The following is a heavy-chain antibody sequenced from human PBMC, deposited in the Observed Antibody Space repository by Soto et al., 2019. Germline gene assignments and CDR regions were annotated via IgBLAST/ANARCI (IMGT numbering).Heavy chain of an antibody. V-gene: IGHV4-34*01. CDR1: GGSFSGYY. J-gene: IGHJ5*02. D-gene: IGHD5-18*01. Sequence: SETLSLTCAVYGGSFSGYYWSWIRQPPGKGLEWIGEINHSGSTNYNPSLKSRVTISVDTSKNQFSLKLSSVTAADTAVYYCARGEVDTAMVRHRWFDPWGQGTLVTVSS. CDR2: INHSGST. CDR3: ARGEVDTAMVRHRWFDP.